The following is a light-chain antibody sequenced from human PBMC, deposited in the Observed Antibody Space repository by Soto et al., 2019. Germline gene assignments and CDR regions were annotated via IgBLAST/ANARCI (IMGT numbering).Light chain of an antibody. CDR3: QQLIICPPEYT. Sequence: EIVLTQSPATLSLSPGERATLSCRASQSVGSYLAWYRQQTGRAPRLLIYNASNRATGIPARFSGSGSGTDFTLTISSLEPEDSSVYYFQQLIICPPEYTFGQRTKTEIK. J-gene: IGKJ2*01. V-gene: IGKV3-11*01. CDR1: QSVGSY. CDR2: NAS.